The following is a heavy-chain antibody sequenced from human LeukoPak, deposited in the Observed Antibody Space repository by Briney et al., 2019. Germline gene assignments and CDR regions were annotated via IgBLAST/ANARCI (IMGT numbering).Heavy chain of an antibody. D-gene: IGHD6-19*01. CDR1: GFTFSSYG. CDR3: ARDRRSGPRTDY. CDR2: IWYDGSNK. Sequence: GGSLRLSCAASGFTFSSYGMHWVRQAPGKGLEWVAVIWYDGSNKYYADSVKGRFTISRDNAKNSVYLQMNSLRAEDTAVYYCARDRRSGPRTDYWGQGTLVTVSS. J-gene: IGHJ4*02. V-gene: IGHV3-33*01.